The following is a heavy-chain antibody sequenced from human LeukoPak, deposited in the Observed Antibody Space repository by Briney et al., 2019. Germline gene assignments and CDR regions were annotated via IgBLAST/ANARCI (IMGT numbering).Heavy chain of an antibody. CDR3: ARDGSEPWLQWLSYAFDI. CDR1: EFTFSNYA. J-gene: IGHJ3*02. V-gene: IGHV3-30*04. Sequence: SGGSLRLSCAASEFTFSNYALHWIRQAPGKGLEWVAGISYDGSKKYSADSVEGRFTISRDNSENTLYLQMNSLRAEDTAVYYCARDGSEPWLQWLSYAFDIWGQGTMVTVSS. D-gene: IGHD5-24*01. CDR2: ISYDGSKK.